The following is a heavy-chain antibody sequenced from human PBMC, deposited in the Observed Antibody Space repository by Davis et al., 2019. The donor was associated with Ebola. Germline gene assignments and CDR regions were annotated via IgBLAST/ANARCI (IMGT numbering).Heavy chain of an antibody. D-gene: IGHD4-17*01. CDR3: ARHRTTVTTGYYYYGMDV. CDR1: GYSFTSYW. Sequence: GESLKISCKGSGYSFTSYWIGWVRQMPGKGLEWMGIIYPGDSDTRYSPSFQGQVTISADKSISTAYLQWSSLKASDTAMYYCARHRTTVTTGYYYYGMDVWGQGTTVTVSS. J-gene: IGHJ6*02. CDR2: IYPGDSDT. V-gene: IGHV5-51*01.